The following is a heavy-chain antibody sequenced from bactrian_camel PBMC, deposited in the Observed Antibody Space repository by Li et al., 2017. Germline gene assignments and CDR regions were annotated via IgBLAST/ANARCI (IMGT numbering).Heavy chain of an antibody. CDR2: IRPDGST. J-gene: IGHJ4*01. Sequence: HVQLVESGGGSVQAGESLNLSCTTPRFANFVSQYCTMEWYRQATGKQREWLSAIRPDGSTTYANSVKGRFTISQEKNTVYLQMNGLKAEDTAMYYCAAGRLRGKDWRLPHEYRYRGQGTQVTVS. D-gene: IGHD1*01. CDR3: AAGRLRGKDWRLPHEYRY. CDR1: RFANFVSQYCT. V-gene: IGHV3S53*01.